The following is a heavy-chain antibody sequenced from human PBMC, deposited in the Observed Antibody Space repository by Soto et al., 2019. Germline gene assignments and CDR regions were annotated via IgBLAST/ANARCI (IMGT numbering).Heavy chain of an antibody. D-gene: IGHD4-17*01. J-gene: IGHJ5*02. Sequence: QLQLQESGSGLVKPSQTLSLTCAVSGGSISSGGYSWSWIRQPPGKGLEWIGYIYHSGSTYYNPSLKSPVTTSVDRSKNQFSLKLSSVTAADTAVYYCARFYGDYANWFDPWGQGTLVTVSS. CDR3: ARFYGDYANWFDP. CDR2: IYHSGST. V-gene: IGHV4-30-2*01. CDR1: GGSISSGGYS.